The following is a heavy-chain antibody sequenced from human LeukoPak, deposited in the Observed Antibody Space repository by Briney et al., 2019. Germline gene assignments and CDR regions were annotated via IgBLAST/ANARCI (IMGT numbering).Heavy chain of an antibody. CDR2: IIPIFGTA. Sequence: ASVKVSCKASGYTFTSYAISWVRQAPGQGLEWMGGIIPIFGTANYAQKFQGRVTITADESTSTAYMELSSLRSEDTAVYYCARSAAGYYYYYYMDVWGKGTTVTISS. V-gene: IGHV1-69*13. CDR3: ARSAAGYYYYYYMDV. D-gene: IGHD6-13*01. J-gene: IGHJ6*03. CDR1: GYTFTSYA.